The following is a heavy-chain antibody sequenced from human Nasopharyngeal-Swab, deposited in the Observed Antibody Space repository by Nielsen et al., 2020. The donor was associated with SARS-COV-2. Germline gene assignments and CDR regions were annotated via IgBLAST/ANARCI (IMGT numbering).Heavy chain of an antibody. CDR2: IYYTGST. CDR1: GGCISTYY. Sequence: SETLSLTCTVSGGCISTYYWSWIRQPPGKGLEWIGYIYYTGSTNYNPSLKSRVTISVDTSKNQFSLNLRSVTAADTAVYFCARWGRWFYYFDYWGQGTLVTVSS. V-gene: IGHV4-59*08. J-gene: IGHJ4*02. D-gene: IGHD3-10*01. CDR3: ARWGRWFYYFDY.